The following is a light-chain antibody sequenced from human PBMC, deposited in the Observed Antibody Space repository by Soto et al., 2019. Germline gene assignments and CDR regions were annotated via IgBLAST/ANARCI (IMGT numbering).Light chain of an antibody. CDR1: NIGSKN. J-gene: IGLJ2*01. V-gene: IGLV3-9*01. Sequence: SYELTQPLSVSVALGQTARITCGGNNIGSKNVHWYQQKPGQAPVLVIYRDSSRPSGIPERFSGSNSGNTATLTITRAQDGDEADYYCQVWDSSTVVFGGETKLTVL. CDR3: QVWDSSTVV. CDR2: RDS.